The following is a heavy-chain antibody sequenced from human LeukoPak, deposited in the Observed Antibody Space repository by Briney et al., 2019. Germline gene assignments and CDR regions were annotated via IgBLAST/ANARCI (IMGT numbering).Heavy chain of an antibody. CDR1: GFIFISYW. J-gene: IGHJ3*02. CDR3: AKRYTAYDYGAFDI. CDR2: IKQDGSEK. D-gene: IGHD5-12*01. Sequence: GGSLRLSCAGSGFIFISYWMSWVRQAPGKGLEWVANIKQDGSEKYYVDSVKGRFTFSRDNAKNSLYLQMNSLRADDTAVYYCAKRYTAYDYGAFDIWGQGTMVTVSS. V-gene: IGHV3-7*03.